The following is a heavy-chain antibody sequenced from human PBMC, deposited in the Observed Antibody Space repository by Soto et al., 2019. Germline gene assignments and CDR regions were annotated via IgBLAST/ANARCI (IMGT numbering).Heavy chain of an antibody. CDR1: GFNFRTYS. D-gene: IGHD1-1*01. V-gene: IGHV3-21*01. CDR3: ARDQERRMDV. Sequence: GGSLRLSCAASGFNFRTYSMNWVRQAPGKGLECVSSITTSTTYTFYADSVKGRFTISRDDAKNSLYLQMNSLRAEDTAVYYCARDQERRMDVWGPGTKVPVP. J-gene: IGHJ6*02. CDR2: ITTSTTYT.